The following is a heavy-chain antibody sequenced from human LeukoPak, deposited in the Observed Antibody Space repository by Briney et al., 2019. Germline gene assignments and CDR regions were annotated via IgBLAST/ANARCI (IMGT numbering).Heavy chain of an antibody. J-gene: IGHJ3*02. D-gene: IGHD5-18*01. CDR3: ARITTAMLLGYAFDI. V-gene: IGHV4-59*08. CDR1: GGSISSYY. CDR2: IYYSGST. Sequence: SETLSLTCTVSGGSISSYYWSWIPQPPGKGLEWIGYIYYSGSTNYNPSLKSRVTISVDTSKNQFSLKLSSVTAADTAVYYCARITTAMLLGYAFDIWGQGTMVTVSS.